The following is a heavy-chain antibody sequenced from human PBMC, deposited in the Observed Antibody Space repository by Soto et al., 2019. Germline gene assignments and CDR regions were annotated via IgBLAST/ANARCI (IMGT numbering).Heavy chain of an antibody. J-gene: IGHJ4*02. D-gene: IGHD2-2*01. CDR1: GFTFSDYW. Sequence: GRSLRLSCEASGFTFSDYWMSWVRQAPGKGPEWVANIKFDGSEKQYVDSVRGRFTISRDNSRNSLFLQMNSLRAGDTAVYYCVKDGGYCSSSTCYSPRNHYFDSWGQGTLVTVSS. CDR3: VKDGGYCSSSTCYSPRNHYFDS. CDR2: IKFDGSEK. V-gene: IGHV3-7*03.